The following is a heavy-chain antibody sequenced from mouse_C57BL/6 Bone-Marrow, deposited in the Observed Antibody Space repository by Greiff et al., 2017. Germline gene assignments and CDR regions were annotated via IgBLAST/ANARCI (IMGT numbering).Heavy chain of an antibody. CDR3: TAPYYCGSSPLYARDY. CDR1: GFNFKDDY. CDR2: IDPENGDT. Sequence: VQLQQSGAELVRPGASVKLSCTASGFNFKDDYMHWVKQRPEQGLEWIGWIDPENGDTEYASKFQGKATITADTSSNTAYLQISCLTSEDTAVYYCTAPYYCGSSPLYARDYWGQGTSVTVSS. D-gene: IGHD1-1*01. J-gene: IGHJ4*01. V-gene: IGHV14-4*01.